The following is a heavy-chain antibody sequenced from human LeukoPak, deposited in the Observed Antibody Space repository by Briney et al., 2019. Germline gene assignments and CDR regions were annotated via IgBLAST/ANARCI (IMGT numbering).Heavy chain of an antibody. J-gene: IGHJ5*02. Sequence: ASVKVSCKASGYTFTGYYMHWVRQAPGQGLEWMGWINPNSGGTNYAQKLQGRVTMTTDTSTSTAYMELRSLRSDDTAVYYCARDPLSYYDSSGYRPRNSWFDPWGQGTLVTVSS. D-gene: IGHD3-22*01. CDR3: ARDPLSYYDSSGYRPRNSWFDP. V-gene: IGHV1-2*02. CDR1: GYTFTGYY. CDR2: INPNSGGT.